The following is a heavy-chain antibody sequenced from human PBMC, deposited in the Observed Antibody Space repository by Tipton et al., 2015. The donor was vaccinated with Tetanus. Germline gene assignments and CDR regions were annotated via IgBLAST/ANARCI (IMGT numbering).Heavy chain of an antibody. V-gene: IGHV3-66*01. J-gene: IGHJ4*02. CDR2: VESGGTA. CDR1: GFTFSVYY. CDR3: AKSAYNYDC. Sequence: GSLRLSCAASGFTFSVYYMSWIRQAPGKGLEWVSIVESGGTAHYADSVQGRFTISRDNSKNTLFLHMNSLRVEDTAVYFCAKSAYNYDCWGQGTLVTVSS. D-gene: IGHD5-24*01.